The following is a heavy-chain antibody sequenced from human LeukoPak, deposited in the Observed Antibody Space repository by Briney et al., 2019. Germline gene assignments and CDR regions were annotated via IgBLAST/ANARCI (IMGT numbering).Heavy chain of an antibody. CDR3: ARSDYDYVWGSYRYTGYFDY. Sequence: PGGSLRLSCAASGFTLSCYWMSSVRQAPGKGLEWVANIKQDGSEKYYVDSVKGRFTISRDNAKNSLYLQMNSLRAEDTAVYYCARSDYDYVWGSYRYTGYFDYWGQGTLVTVSS. V-gene: IGHV3-7*01. CDR2: IKQDGSEK. J-gene: IGHJ4*02. CDR1: GFTLSCYW. D-gene: IGHD3-16*02.